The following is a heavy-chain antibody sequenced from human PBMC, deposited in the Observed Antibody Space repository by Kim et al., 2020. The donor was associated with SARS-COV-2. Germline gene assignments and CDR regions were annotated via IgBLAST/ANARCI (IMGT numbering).Heavy chain of an antibody. CDR1: GYTFTKYV. D-gene: IGHD3-22*01. CDR2: INGGNAFT. Sequence: ASVKVSCKASGYTFTKYVIHWVRQAPGQGLEWVGWINGGNAFTKYSEKFQDRVTFTRDASASTAYMEVSSLTSEDTAMYYCARGSHYYDGTGLKVVALNLWGQGTVVTVSS. V-gene: IGHV1-3*01. J-gene: IGHJ3*01. CDR3: ARGSHYYDGTGLKVVALNL.